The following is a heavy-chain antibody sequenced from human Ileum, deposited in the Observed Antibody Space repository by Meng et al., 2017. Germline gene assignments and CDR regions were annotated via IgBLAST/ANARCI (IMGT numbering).Heavy chain of an antibody. D-gene: IGHD6-19*01. CDR1: GDRVSSNGAA. J-gene: IGHJ4*02. Sequence: VQLPPSGPGVVKPAETLSLTCAGAGDRVSSNGAAWNWIRQSPSRGLEWLGRTYYRSKWSSDYAVSVRGRITINADTSKNQFSLQLNSVTPDDTAVYYCARKAVAVGTFDYWGQGTLVTVSS. CDR2: TYYRSKWSS. V-gene: IGHV6-1*01. CDR3: ARKAVAVGTFDY.